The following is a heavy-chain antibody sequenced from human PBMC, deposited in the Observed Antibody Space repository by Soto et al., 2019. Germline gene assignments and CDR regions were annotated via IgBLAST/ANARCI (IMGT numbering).Heavy chain of an antibody. CDR3: ARGGSSSDNGMDV. J-gene: IGHJ6*02. Sequence: EVQLVESGGGLVQPGGSRRLSCAASGFSFSTYGMNGVRQAQGKGLGGVSYISSRSYTIYYVDSVKGRFTISRDNAKNSLYLQMNSLRDEDTAVYYCARGGSSSDNGMDVWGQGTTVTVSS. CDR1: GFSFSTYG. D-gene: IGHD6-6*01. CDR2: ISSRSYTI. V-gene: IGHV3-48*02.